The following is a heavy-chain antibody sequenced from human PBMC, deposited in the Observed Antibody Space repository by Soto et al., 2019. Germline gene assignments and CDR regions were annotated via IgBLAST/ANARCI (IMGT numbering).Heavy chain of an antibody. D-gene: IGHD2-21*01. CDR2: ISYDGSNK. J-gene: IGHJ3*02. V-gene: IGHV3-30*03. CDR1: GFTFSSYG. CDR3: ARNAGSGGDGGGI. Sequence: SLRLSCAASGFTFSSYGMHWVRQAPGKGLEWVAVISYDGSNKYYADSVKGRFTISRDNSKNTLYLQMNSLRAEDTAVYYCARNAGSGGDGGGIWGQGTMVTVSS.